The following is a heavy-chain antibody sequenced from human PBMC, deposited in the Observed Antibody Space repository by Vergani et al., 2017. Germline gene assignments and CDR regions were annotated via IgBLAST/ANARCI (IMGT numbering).Heavy chain of an antibody. D-gene: IGHD3-10*01. CDR3: ASFSPVWFGGLLSTGVDY. J-gene: IGHJ4*02. Sequence: QVQLQQWGAGLLKPSETLSLTCAVYGGSFSGYYWSWIRQPPGKGLEWIGEIKHSGRNNYNPALKSRVTISVDTSKNQFSLKLSSVTAADTAVYYCASFSPVWFGGLLSTGVDYWGQGTLVTVSS. CDR2: IKHSGRN. CDR1: GGSFSGYY. V-gene: IGHV4-34*01.